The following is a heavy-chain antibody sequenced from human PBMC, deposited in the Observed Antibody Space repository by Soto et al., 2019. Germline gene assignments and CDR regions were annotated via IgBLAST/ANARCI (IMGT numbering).Heavy chain of an antibody. CDR1: GYTFTSYG. CDR3: ARDRVFGVVLPYYYGMDV. CDR2: ISAYNGNT. J-gene: IGHJ6*02. Sequence: QVQLVQSGAEVKKPGASVKVSCKASGYTFTSYGISWVRQAPGQGLEWMGWISAYNGNTNYAQKLQGRITMTTDTSTSTAYMELRSLRSDDTAVYYCARDRVFGVVLPYYYGMDVWGQGTTVTVSS. D-gene: IGHD3-3*01. V-gene: IGHV1-18*01.